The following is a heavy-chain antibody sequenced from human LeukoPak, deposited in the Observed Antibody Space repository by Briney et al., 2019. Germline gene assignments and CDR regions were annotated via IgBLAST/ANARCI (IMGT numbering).Heavy chain of an antibody. CDR1: GASTVSHY. CDR2: ISRSGHT. Sequence: SETLSLTCTVSGASTVSHYWSWIRQPPGKGLEWLGYISRSGHTNYNPSLKSRLSMSVATSKSHFSLNLTSVTAADTAIYYCARHTYARPFDFWGQGTLVTVSS. CDR3: ARHTYARPFDF. V-gene: IGHV4-59*08. J-gene: IGHJ4*02. D-gene: IGHD6-6*01.